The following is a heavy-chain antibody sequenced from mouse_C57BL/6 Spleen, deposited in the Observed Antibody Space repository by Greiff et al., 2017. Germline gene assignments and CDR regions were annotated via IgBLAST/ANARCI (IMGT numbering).Heavy chain of an antibody. J-gene: IGHJ1*03. CDR3: ARGGLGNYKDWYFDV. CDR1: GYAFTNYL. V-gene: IGHV1-54*01. CDR2: INPGSGGT. D-gene: IGHD2-1*01. Sequence: VQLQQSGAELVRPGTSVKVSCKASGYAFTNYLIEWVKQRPGQGLEWIGVINPGSGGTNYNEKFKGKATLTADKSSSTAYMQLSSLTSEDSAVYFCARGGLGNYKDWYFDVWGTGTTVTVSS.